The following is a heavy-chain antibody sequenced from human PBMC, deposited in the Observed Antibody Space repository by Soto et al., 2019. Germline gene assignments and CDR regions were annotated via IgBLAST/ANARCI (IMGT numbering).Heavy chain of an antibody. CDR2: IYPGDSDT. CDR1: GYTFATNW. J-gene: IGHJ4*02. Sequence: GESLKVSCRGSGYTFATNWLGRVRQTPGKGLEWMGIIYPGDSDTRYSPSFQGQVTISADKSISTAYLQWTSLKASDTAMYYCARQTPFVTVFDYWGQGTLVTVSS. V-gene: IGHV5-51*01. D-gene: IGHD2-21*02. CDR3: ARQTPFVTVFDY.